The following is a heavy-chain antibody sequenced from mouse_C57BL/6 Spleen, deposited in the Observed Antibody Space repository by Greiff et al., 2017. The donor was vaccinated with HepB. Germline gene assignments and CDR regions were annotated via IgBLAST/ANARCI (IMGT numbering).Heavy chain of an antibody. V-gene: IGHV1-80*01. CDR3: ARFPDYYGSSLDY. D-gene: IGHD1-1*01. Sequence: QVHVKQSGAELVKPGASVKISCKASGYAFSSYWMNWVKQRPGKGLEWIGQIYPGDGDTNYNGKFKGKATLTADKSSSTAYMQLSSLTSEDSAVYICARFPDYYGSSLDYWGQGTSVTVSS. CDR1: GYAFSSYW. CDR2: IYPGDGDT. J-gene: IGHJ4*01.